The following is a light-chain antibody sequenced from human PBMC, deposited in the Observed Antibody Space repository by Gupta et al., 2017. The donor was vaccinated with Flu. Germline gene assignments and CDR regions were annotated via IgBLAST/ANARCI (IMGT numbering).Light chain of an antibody. CDR2: AAS. CDR3: QQSYSTPFT. J-gene: IGKJ3*01. V-gene: IGKV1-39*01. Sequence: SPSSLSASVGDRVTITCRASQSISSYLNWYQQKPGKAPKLLIYAASSLQSGVPSRFSGSGSGTDFTLTISSLQPEDFATYYCQQSYSTPFT. CDR1: QSISSY.